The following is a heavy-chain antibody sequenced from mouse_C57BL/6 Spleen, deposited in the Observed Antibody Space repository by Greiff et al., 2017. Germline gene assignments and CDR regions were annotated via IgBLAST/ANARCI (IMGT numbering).Heavy chain of an antibody. V-gene: IGHV1-9*01. D-gene: IGHD4-1*01. CDR1: GYTFTGYW. CDR2: ILPGSGST. CDR3: QTGTEIAY. Sequence: VKLVESGAELMKPGASVKLSCKATGYTFTGYWIEWVKQRPGHGLEWIGEILPGSGSTNYNEKFKGKATFTADTSSNTAYMQLSGLTTEDSAIYYCQTGTEIAYWGQGTLVTVSA. J-gene: IGHJ3*01.